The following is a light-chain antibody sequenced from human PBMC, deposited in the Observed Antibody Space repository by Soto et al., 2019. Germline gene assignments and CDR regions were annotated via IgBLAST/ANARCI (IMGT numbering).Light chain of an antibody. CDR3: NSYGGTNNYVV. Sequence: QSALTQPHSASGSPGQSVTIFCTGTSSDVGGYNYVSWYRQHPGKAPQLIIYDVNKRPSGVPDRFSGSKSGNTASLTVSGLQAEDEADYFCNSYGGTNNYVVFGGGTKLTVL. CDR2: DVN. V-gene: IGLV2-8*01. J-gene: IGLJ2*01. CDR1: SSDVGGYNY.